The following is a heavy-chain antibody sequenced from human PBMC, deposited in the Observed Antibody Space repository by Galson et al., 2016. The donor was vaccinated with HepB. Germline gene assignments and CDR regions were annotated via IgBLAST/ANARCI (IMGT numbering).Heavy chain of an antibody. CDR2: IKQGGSAT. D-gene: IGHD3-16*01. J-gene: IGHJ6*02. CDR1: GFTFSSYW. CDR3: ARVNTFTLTWHMDV. Sequence: SLRLSCAASGFTFSSYWMSWLRQAPGKGLEWVANIKQGGSATYYVDSLKGRFTIYRDDAKNSLYLQMNGLRAEDTALYYCARVNTFTLTWHMDVWGQGTTVTASS. V-gene: IGHV3-7*01.